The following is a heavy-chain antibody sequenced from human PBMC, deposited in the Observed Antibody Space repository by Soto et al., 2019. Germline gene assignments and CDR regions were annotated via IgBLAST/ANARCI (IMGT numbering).Heavy chain of an antibody. CDR3: TTGNHSSSWYYYYGMDV. V-gene: IGHV3-15*07. CDR1: GFTFSNAW. Sequence: GGSLRLSCAASGFTFSNAWMNWVRQAPGKGLEWVGRIKSKTDGGTTDYAAPVKGRFTISRDDSKNTLYLQMNSLKTEDTAVYYCTTGNHSSSWYYYYGMDVWGQGTTVTVSS. CDR2: IKSKTDGGTT. D-gene: IGHD6-13*01. J-gene: IGHJ6*02.